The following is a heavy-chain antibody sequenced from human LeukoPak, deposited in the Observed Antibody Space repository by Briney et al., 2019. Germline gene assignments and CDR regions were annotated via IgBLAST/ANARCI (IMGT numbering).Heavy chain of an antibody. CDR3: AREDRWMGGFDY. V-gene: IGHV3-66*01. CDR2: IYRADTT. J-gene: IGHJ4*02. CDR1: GFTVSSDY. Sequence: GGSLRLSCAASGFTVSSDYMTWVRQAPGKGLEWVSIIYRADTTYYADSVRGRFTISRDNSKNTLYLQMNSLRAEDSAVYYCAREDRWMGGFDYWGQGTLVTVSS. D-gene: IGHD2-15*01.